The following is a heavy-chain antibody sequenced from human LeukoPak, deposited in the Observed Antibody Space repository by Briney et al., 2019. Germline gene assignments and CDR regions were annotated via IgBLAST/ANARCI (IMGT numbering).Heavy chain of an antibody. V-gene: IGHV1-2*02. D-gene: IGHD6-19*01. CDR3: ARDRTRTGYSSGWYHDY. CDR2: INPNSGGT. Sequence: GASVNVSCKASGYTLNGYYMHWVRHAPGQRLEWMGWINPNSGGTNYAQKFQGRVTMTRDTSISTAYMELSRLRSDDTAVYYCARDRTRTGYSSGWYHDYWGQGTLVTVSS. CDR1: GYTLNGYY. J-gene: IGHJ4*02.